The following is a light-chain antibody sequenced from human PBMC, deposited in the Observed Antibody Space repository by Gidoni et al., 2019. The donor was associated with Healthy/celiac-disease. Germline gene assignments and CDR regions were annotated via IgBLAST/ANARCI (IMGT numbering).Light chain of an antibody. CDR3: QQYNNWLLLT. CDR2: GAS. Sequence: EVVMTQSPPTLSVSPAARATLPCRASQSVSSNLAWYQQKPGQDPRLLIYGASTRATGIPARFSGSGSGTEFTLTISSLQSEDFVVYYCQQYNNWLLLTFGGGTKVEIK. J-gene: IGKJ4*01. V-gene: IGKV3-15*01. CDR1: QSVSSN.